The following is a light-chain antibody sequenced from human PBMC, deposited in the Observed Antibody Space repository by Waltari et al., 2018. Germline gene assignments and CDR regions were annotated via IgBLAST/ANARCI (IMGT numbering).Light chain of an antibody. CDR1: SSYIGSYNY. CDR2: EVT. V-gene: IGLV2-14*03. CDR3: SGYAGSDLVL. Sequence: QSALTQPASVSGSPGQSITISCTGTSSYIGSYNYVSWYQQHPGKAPTLVIYEVTHRPSGLFDRFSGSKCGNGASVTICGLQPEDEATYHCSGYAGSDLVLFGGGTKLTVL. J-gene: IGLJ2*01.